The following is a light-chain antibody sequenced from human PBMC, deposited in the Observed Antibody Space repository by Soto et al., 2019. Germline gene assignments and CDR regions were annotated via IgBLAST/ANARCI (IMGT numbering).Light chain of an antibody. CDR3: QQFGSSPRT. CDR2: GAS. CDR1: QGVSSY. J-gene: IGKJ1*01. V-gene: IGKV3-20*01. Sequence: EIVLTQSPATLSLSPGERATLSCRASQGVSSYLAWYQQKPGQAPRLLMYGASRRPTGIPDRFSGSGSGTDFTLTISRLEPEDFAVYYCQQFGSSPRTFGQGTKVEIK.